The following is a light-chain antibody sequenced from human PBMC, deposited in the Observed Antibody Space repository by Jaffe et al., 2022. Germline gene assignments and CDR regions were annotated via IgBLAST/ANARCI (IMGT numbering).Light chain of an antibody. V-gene: IGLV1-47*01. J-gene: IGLJ1*01. CDR2: SNN. Sequence: QSVLTQPPSASGTPGQGVTISCSGSSSNIGSNYVYWYQQFPGTAPKLLIYSNNQRPSGVPDRFSGSKSGTSASLAMSGLRSEDEADYYCAAWDDSLNGYVFGTGTKVTVL. CDR1: SSNIGSNY. CDR3: AAWDDSLNGYV.